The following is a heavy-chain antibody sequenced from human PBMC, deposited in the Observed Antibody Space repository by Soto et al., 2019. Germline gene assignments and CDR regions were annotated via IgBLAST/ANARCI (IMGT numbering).Heavy chain of an antibody. CDR3: ASTHSELLWFGDDPDY. J-gene: IGHJ4*02. D-gene: IGHD3-10*01. CDR2: IIPIFGTA. V-gene: IGHV1-69*13. Sequence: GASVKVSCKASGGTFSSYAISWVRQAPGQGLEWMGGIIPIFGTANYAQKFQGRVTITADESTSTAYMELSSLRSEDTAVYYCASTHSELLWFGDDPDYWGQGTLVTVSS. CDR1: GGTFSSYA.